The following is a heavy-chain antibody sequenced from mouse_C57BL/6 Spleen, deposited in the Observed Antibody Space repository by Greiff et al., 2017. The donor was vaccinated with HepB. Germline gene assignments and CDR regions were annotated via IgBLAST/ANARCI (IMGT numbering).Heavy chain of an antibody. CDR3: ARGEYYGPLFDY. Sequence: QVQLQQSGAELVKPGASVKMSCKASGYTFTTYPIEWMKQNHGKSLEWIGNFHPYNDDTKYNEKFKGKATFTVEKSSSTVYLELSRLTSDDSAVDYCARGEYYGPLFDYWGQGTTLTVSS. V-gene: IGHV1-47*01. CDR2: FHPYNDDT. CDR1: GYTFTTYP. D-gene: IGHD1-1*01. J-gene: IGHJ2*01.